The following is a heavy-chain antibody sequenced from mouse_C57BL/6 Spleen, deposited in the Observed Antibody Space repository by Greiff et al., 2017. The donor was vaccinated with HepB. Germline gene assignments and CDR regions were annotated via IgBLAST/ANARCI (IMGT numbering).Heavy chain of an antibody. Sequence: QVQLQQPGAELVRPGTSVKLSCKASGYTFTSYWMHWVKQRPGQGLEWIGVIDPSDSYTNYNQKFKGKATLTVDTSSSTAYMQLSRLTSEDSAVYYCARKEDYDGSSLRGYYFDYWGQGTTLTVSS. CDR1: GYTFTSYW. D-gene: IGHD1-1*01. CDR3: ARKEDYDGSSLRGYYFDY. CDR2: IDPSDSYT. J-gene: IGHJ2*01. V-gene: IGHV1-59*01.